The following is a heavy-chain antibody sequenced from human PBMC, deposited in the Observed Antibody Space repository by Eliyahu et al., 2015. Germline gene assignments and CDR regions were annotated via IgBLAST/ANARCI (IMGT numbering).Heavy chain of an antibody. CDR3: TRDQSYYYDSSGYYYVGFDY. J-gene: IGHJ4*02. V-gene: IGHV3-49*05. D-gene: IGHD3-22*01. Sequence: EVQLVESGGGLVKPGRSLXLSCTASGFXFGXYAMXCFRQAPGKGLEWVGFIRSKAYGGTTEYAASVKGRFTISRDDSKSIAYLQMNSLKTEDTAVYYCTRDQSYYYDSSGYYYVGFDYWGQGTLVTVSS. CDR1: GFXFGXYA. CDR2: IRSKAYGGTT.